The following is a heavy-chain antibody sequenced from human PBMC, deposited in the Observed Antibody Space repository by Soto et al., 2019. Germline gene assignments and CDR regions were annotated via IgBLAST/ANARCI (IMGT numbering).Heavy chain of an antibody. Sequence: TLSLTCTVSRGSISSGGYYWSWIRQHPGKGLEWIGYIYYSGSTYYNPSLKSRVTISVDTSKNQFSLKLSSVTAADTAVYYCARGVREYDFWSGYFHDYYYYGMDVWGQGTTVTVSS. CDR2: IYYSGST. CDR3: ARGVREYDFWSGYFHDYYYYGMDV. J-gene: IGHJ6*02. D-gene: IGHD3-3*01. CDR1: RGSISSGGYY. V-gene: IGHV4-31*03.